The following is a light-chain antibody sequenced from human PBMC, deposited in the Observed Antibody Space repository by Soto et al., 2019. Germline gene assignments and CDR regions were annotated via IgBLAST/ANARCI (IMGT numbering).Light chain of an antibody. Sequence: QSVLTQSPSVSAAPGQQVTISCSGSSSNIGNNYVSWYQQLPGTAPKLLIYDNNKRPPGIPDRFSGSKSGTSGTLDITGLQTGDEADYYCATWDGSLPGEVFGGGTKLTVL. CDR3: ATWDGSLPGEV. CDR1: SSNIGNNY. V-gene: IGLV1-51*01. CDR2: DNN. J-gene: IGLJ2*01.